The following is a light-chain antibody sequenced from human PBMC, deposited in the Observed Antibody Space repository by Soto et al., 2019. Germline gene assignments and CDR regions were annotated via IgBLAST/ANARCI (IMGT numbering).Light chain of an antibody. CDR1: QRVNNN. J-gene: IGKJ2*01. CDR2: GAS. Sequence: EIILTQSPASLSVSPGERATLSCRASQRVNNNLAWYQQKRGQAPRLLIYGASTRATGIPGRFRGSGSGTEFTLTITSLQSEDFAVYFCQQYNNWPPETFGQGTKLEIK. V-gene: IGKV3-15*01. CDR3: QQYNNWPPET.